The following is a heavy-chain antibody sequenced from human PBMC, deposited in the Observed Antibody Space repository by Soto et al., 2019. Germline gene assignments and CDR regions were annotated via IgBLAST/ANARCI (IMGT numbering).Heavy chain of an antibody. V-gene: IGHV5-51*01. Sequence: PGESLKISCKGSGYNFINHWIAWVRQMPGKGLEWMGIVYPDDSDTRYSPSFQGQVTISADKSISTAYLQWSSLEASDTAMYYCARPTYSSSTHCSPFDYWGQGTPVTVSS. D-gene: IGHD2-2*01. CDR3: ARPTYSSSTHCSPFDY. CDR2: VYPDDSDT. J-gene: IGHJ4*02. CDR1: GYNFINHW.